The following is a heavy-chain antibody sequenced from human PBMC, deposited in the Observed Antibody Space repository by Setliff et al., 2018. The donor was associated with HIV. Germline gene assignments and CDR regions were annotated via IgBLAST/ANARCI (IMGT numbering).Heavy chain of an antibody. V-gene: IGHV4-38-2*01. D-gene: IGHD5-12*01. Sequence: PSETLSLTCSVSGYPISSGYYWGWIRQPPGKGLEWIGSLYHSGSTNYNPSLKSRVTILVDTSKNQFSLKVTSVTAADTAVYYCAGRDGYNRYYFDFWGQGTLVTVSS. J-gene: IGHJ4*02. CDR2: LYHSGST. CDR3: AGRDGYNRYYFDF. CDR1: GYPISSGYY.